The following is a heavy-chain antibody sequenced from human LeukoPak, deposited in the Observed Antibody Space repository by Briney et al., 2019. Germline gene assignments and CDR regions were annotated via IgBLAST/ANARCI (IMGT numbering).Heavy chain of an antibody. CDR1: GYNFPIYW. V-gene: IGHV5-51*01. D-gene: IGHD3-3*02. CDR2: IYPDDSDT. CDR3: ARQGLSNRDAFDI. J-gene: IGHJ3*02. Sequence: GESLKNSCQGSGYNFPIYWIGWVRQMPGQGLEWMGIIYPDDSDTRYSPSFQGQVTISADKSISTAYLQWSSLKASDTAMYYCARQGLSNRDAFDIWGQGTMVTVSS.